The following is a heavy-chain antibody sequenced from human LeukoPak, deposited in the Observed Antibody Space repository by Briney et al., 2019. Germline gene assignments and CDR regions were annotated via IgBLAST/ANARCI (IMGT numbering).Heavy chain of an antibody. D-gene: IGHD4-23*01. CDR1: NYIFKSYG. CDR3: ARSGILVTGVRMDV. CDR2: ISGFNGKT. J-gene: IGHJ6*04. Sequence: ASVKVSCKASNYIFKSYGVNWVRQAPGQGLEWVGWISGFNGKTDYAQKFQGRVTMTRDTSTNTAHLELRSLTSEDTAVYFCARSGILVTGVRMDVWGKGTTVIVSS. V-gene: IGHV1-18*04.